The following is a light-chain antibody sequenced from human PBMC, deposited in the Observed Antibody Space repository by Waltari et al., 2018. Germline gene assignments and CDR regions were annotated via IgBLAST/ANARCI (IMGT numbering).Light chain of an antibody. V-gene: IGLV10-54*04. CDR3: SAWDSDLTVYV. Sequence: QAGLTQPPSVSKGLRQTATLSCTGNRNNVGNQDAAWRQQHQGQPPKLLSYKNNNRPSGISDRFSASRSGNTAFLTISGLQPEDEADYYCSAWDSDLTVYVFGTGTKVTVL. CDR2: KNN. CDR1: RNNVGNQD. J-gene: IGLJ1*01.